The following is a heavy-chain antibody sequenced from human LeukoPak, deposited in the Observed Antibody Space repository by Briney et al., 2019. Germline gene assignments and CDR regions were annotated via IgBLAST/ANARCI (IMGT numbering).Heavy chain of an antibody. CDR2: IYYTGSS. CDR1: GGSISSYY. V-gene: IGHV4-59*01. Sequence: SETLSLTCTVSGGSISSYYWSWIRQPPGKGLEWIGYIYYTGSSNYNPSLESRVTISVDTSKNQFSLKLNSVTAADTAVYYCARGLTLYYFDYWGQGTPVTVSS. CDR3: ARGLTLYYFDY. D-gene: IGHD2-15*01. J-gene: IGHJ4*02.